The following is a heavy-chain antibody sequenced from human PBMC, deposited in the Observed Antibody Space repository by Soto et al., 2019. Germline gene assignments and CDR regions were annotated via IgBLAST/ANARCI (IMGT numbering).Heavy chain of an antibody. J-gene: IGHJ4*02. D-gene: IGHD7-27*01. CDR3: AKGWGDY. V-gene: IGHV3-23*01. Sequence: EVPLLESGGGLVQPGGSLRLSCVASGFTFSNFAMSWVRQAPGKGLEWVSGFSGSNTCYADSVKGRFTISRDNSKNALFLQMNSLRAEDTAIYYCAKGWGDYWGQGTLVTVSS. CDR2: FSGSNT. CDR1: GFTFSNFA.